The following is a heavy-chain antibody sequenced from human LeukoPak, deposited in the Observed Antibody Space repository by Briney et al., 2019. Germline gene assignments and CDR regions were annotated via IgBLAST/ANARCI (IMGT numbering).Heavy chain of an antibody. CDR2: IYHSGST. D-gene: IGHD3-10*01. Sequence: SQTLSLTCTVSGGSISSDVYYWSWIRQPPGNGLEWIGYIYHSGSTYYNPSLKRRVTISVDRSKNQFSLKLSSVTAADTAVYYCARDLRDGSGTYYNNWFDPWGQGTLVTVSS. J-gene: IGHJ5*02. V-gene: IGHV4-30-2*01. CDR1: GGSISSDVYY. CDR3: ARDLRDGSGTYYNNWFDP.